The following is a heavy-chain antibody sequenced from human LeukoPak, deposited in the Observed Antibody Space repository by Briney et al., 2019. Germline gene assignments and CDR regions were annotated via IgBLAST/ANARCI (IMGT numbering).Heavy chain of an antibody. V-gene: IGHV3-23*01. D-gene: IGHD4-23*01. J-gene: IGHJ4*02. CDR1: GFTFSSYA. Sequence: PSGGSLRLSCAASGFTFSSYAMSWVRQAPGKGLEWVSAISGSGGSTYYADSVKGRFTISRDNSKNTLYLQMNSLRAEDTAVYYCAKDLRGYGGSIFDYWGQGTLVTVSS. CDR3: AKDLRGYGGSIFDY. CDR2: ISGSGGST.